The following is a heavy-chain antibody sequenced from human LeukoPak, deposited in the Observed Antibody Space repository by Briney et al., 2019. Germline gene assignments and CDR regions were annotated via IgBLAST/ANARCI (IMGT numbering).Heavy chain of an antibody. CDR3: VRYFRSADY. Sequence: PGGSLRLSCAASGFTFSTYCMHWVRHAPGKGPMWVSRICPDGTVTNYADSMKARFIISRDNARNTVYLQMNSLRVEDTAVYYCVRYFRSADYWGQGTLVTVSS. J-gene: IGHJ4*02. D-gene: IGHD3-9*01. CDR2: ICPDGTVT. V-gene: IGHV3-74*01. CDR1: GFTFSTYC.